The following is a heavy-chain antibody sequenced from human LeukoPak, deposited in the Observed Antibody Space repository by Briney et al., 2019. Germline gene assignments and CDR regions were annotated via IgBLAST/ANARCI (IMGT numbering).Heavy chain of an antibody. D-gene: IGHD5-24*01. CDR1: GFTFRAYA. J-gene: IGHJ3*01. V-gene: IGHV3-23*01. CDR2: ISGSGSIT. Sequence: GGSLRLSCAASGFTFRAYAMSWVRQAPGKGLEWFSVISGSGSITYYADSVKGRFTISRDNSKNTLYLQMDSLRAEDTAVYYCAKEMATIRAFDFWGQGTIVTVSS. CDR3: AKEMATIRAFDF.